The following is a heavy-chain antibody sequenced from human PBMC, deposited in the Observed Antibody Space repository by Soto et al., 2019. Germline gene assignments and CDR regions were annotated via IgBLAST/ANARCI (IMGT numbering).Heavy chain of an antibody. J-gene: IGHJ6*03. CDR1: GFTFSSYA. Sequence: PGGALRLSCAASGFTFSSYAMSWVRQAPWKGLEWVSAISGSGGSTYYADSVKGRFTISRDNAKNTLYLQMNSLRAEDTAVYYCARGPSGQSYYYYMDVWGKGTTVTVSS. D-gene: IGHD6-19*01. CDR2: ISGSGGST. CDR3: ARGPSGQSYYYYMDV. V-gene: IGHV3-23*01.